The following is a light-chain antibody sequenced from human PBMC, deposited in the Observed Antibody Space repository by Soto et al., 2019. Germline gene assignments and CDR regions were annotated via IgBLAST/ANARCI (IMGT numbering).Light chain of an antibody. CDR1: NSDVGGYHY. V-gene: IGLV2-14*01. Sequence: QPALAHPASGSGSPGQSTPIFCPGTNSDVGGYHYVPWYQQHPGKAPKLMIYEISNRPSGVSDRFSGSKSGSTAALTISGLQAEEEADYYCGACTSSNTVAYVFGTGTKVTVL. CDR3: GACTSSNTVAYV. J-gene: IGLJ1*01. CDR2: EIS.